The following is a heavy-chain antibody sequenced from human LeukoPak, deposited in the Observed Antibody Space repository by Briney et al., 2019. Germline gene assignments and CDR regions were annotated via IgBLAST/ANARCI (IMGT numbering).Heavy chain of an antibody. D-gene: IGHD3-16*02. Sequence: ASVKVSCKASGYTFTGYYMHWVRQAPGQGLEWMGWINPNSGGTNYAQKFQGRVTMTRDTSISTAYMELSGLRSDDTAVYYCARGVHVWGSYRYFDYWGQGTLVTVSS. CDR1: GYTFTGYY. J-gene: IGHJ4*02. CDR3: ARGVHVWGSYRYFDY. V-gene: IGHV1-2*02. CDR2: INPNSGGT.